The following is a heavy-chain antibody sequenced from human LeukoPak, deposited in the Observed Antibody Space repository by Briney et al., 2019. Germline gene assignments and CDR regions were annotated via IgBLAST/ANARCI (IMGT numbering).Heavy chain of an antibody. D-gene: IGHD4-11*01. CDR3: AKDLNYGFDY. Sequence: PGGSLRLSCAASGFTFSDYYMSWIRQAPGKGLEWVSALSGSGDKTFYADSVKGRFTISRDNSKNTLYLQMNSLRAEDTAVYYCAKDLNYGFDYWGQGTLVTVSS. V-gene: IGHV3-23*01. J-gene: IGHJ4*02. CDR2: LSGSGDKT. CDR1: GFTFSDYY.